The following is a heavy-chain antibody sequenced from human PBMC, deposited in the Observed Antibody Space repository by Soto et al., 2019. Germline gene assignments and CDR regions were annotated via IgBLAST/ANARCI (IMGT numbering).Heavy chain of an antibody. D-gene: IGHD3-10*01. CDR1: GFTFSSYA. CDR2: FSGSGGNT. V-gene: IGHV3-23*01. Sequence: GGSLRLSCAASGFTFSSYAMSWVRQAPGKGLEWVSSFSGSGGNTYYADSVKGRFTISRDSSKNTLYLQMNSLRAEDTAVYYYAKEDSSGTYYLYYFDYWGPGTLVTVSS. CDR3: AKEDSSGTYYLYYFDY. J-gene: IGHJ4*01.